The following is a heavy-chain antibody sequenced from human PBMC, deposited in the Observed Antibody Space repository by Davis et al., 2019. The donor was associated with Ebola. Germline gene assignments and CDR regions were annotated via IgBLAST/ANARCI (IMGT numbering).Heavy chain of an antibody. J-gene: IGHJ5*02. V-gene: IGHV1-8*02. CDR2: MNPNSGNT. D-gene: IGHD6-19*01. Sequence: ASVKVSCKASGYTFTSYDINWVRQATGQGLEWMGWMNPNSGNTGYAQKFQGRVTMTRDTSISTAYMELSRLRSDDTAVYYCARDSSGWSNWFDPWGQGTLVTVSS. CDR1: GYTFTSYD. CDR3: ARDSSGWSNWFDP.